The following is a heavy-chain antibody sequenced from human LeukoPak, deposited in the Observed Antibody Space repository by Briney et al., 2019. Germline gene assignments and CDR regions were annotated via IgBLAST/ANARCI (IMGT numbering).Heavy chain of an antibody. CDR3: ARDRGGSYSAIDY. J-gene: IGHJ4*02. D-gene: IGHD1-26*01. CDR2: ISSSSSTI. V-gene: IGHV3-48*04. CDR1: GFTFSSYS. Sequence: GASLRLSRAASGFTFSSYSMNWVRQAPRKGLEWVSFISSSSSTIYYADSVKGRFTISRDNAKNSLYLQMNSLRAEDTAVYYCARDRGGSYSAIDYWGQGTLVTVSS.